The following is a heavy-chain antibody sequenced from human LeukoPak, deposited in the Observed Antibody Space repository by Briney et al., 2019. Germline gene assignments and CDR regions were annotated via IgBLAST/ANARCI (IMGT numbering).Heavy chain of an antibody. CDR2: IYYSGST. V-gene: IGHV4-59*01. J-gene: IGHJ4*02. D-gene: IGHD1-1*01. Sequence: PSETLSLTCTVSGGSISTYYWSWLRQPPGKGLEWIGYIYYSGSTNYNPSLKSRVTISVDTSKNQFSLKLTSVTAADTAVYYCARGTILYYFDYWGQGTLVTVSS. CDR1: GGSISTYY. CDR3: ARGTILYYFDY.